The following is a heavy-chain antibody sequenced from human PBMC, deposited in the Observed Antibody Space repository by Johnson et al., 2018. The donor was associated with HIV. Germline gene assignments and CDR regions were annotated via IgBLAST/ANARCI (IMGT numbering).Heavy chain of an antibody. CDR2: ISASGGST. V-gene: IGHV3-23*04. J-gene: IGHJ3*02. D-gene: IGHD1-26*01. CDR1: GFTFSSYA. CDR3: AKDKAVGATHYFAFDI. Sequence: VQLVESGGGLVQPGGSLRLSCAASGFTFSSYAMSWVRQAPGKGLEWVSAISASGGSTYYADSVKGRFTISRDNSKDTLYLQMTSLRAEDTAVYYCAKDKAVGATHYFAFDIWGQGTMVTVSS.